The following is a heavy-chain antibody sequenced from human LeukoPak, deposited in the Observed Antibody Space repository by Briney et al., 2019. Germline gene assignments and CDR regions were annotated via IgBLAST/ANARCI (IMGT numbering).Heavy chain of an antibody. Sequence: ASVKVSCKASGYTFTGYYMHWARQAPGQGLEWMGWINPNSGGTNYAQKFQGRVTMTRDTSISTAYLELSRLRSDDMAVYYCARDFSPHCSGGSCYLDWFDPWGQGTLVTVSS. CDR1: GYTFTGYY. CDR2: INPNSGGT. D-gene: IGHD2-15*01. CDR3: ARDFSPHCSGGSCYLDWFDP. J-gene: IGHJ5*02. V-gene: IGHV1-2*02.